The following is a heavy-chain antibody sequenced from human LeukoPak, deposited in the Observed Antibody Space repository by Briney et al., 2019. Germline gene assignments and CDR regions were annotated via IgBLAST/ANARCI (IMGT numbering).Heavy chain of an antibody. CDR3: ARVLGTDEGADY. D-gene: IGHD1-7*01. V-gene: IGHV3-7*04. Sequence: GGSLRLSCTASGFTFRHYWMNWVRQARGKGLEGVANIKPDGSDKRYVDSVKGRITISRDNAKTSLFLQMDSLRAEDTAVYYCARVLGTDEGADYWGQGTLVTVSS. CDR1: GFTFRHYW. CDR2: IKPDGSDK. J-gene: IGHJ4*02.